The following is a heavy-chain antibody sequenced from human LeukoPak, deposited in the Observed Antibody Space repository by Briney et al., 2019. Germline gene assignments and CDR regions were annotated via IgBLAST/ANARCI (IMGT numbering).Heavy chain of an antibody. D-gene: IGHD3-16*02. Sequence: PGGSLRHSCAASGFTVSSNYMNRVRQAPGKGVESRAVILYEGSNKYYADTVKGGFTISRDNSKNTLYLQKNSVRDEDTALYYFAKDRIVISFVHVSKHWGQGTLVTVS. CDR3: AKDRIVISFVHVSKH. CDR2: ILYEGSNK. J-gene: IGHJ1*01. V-gene: IGHV3-30*18. CDR1: GFTVSSNY.